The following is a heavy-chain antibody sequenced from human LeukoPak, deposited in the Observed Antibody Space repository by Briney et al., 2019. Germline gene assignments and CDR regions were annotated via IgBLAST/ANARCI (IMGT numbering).Heavy chain of an antibody. Sequence: PGRSLRLSCAASGFTFDDSAMHWVRQVPGKGVEWVSGISWNSGIIDYADSVKGRFTISRDNAKNSLYLQMNNLRPDDTALYYCAKAPPYYYDSSGYFQHWGQGTLVTVSS. CDR3: AKAPPYYYDSSGYFQH. V-gene: IGHV3-9*01. CDR1: GFTFDDSA. CDR2: ISWNSGII. J-gene: IGHJ1*01. D-gene: IGHD3-22*01.